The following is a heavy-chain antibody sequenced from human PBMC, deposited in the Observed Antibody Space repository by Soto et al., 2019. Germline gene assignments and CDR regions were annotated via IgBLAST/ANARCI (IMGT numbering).Heavy chain of an antibody. CDR1: SGTIITLGYY. J-gene: IGHJ4*02. V-gene: IGHV4-31*02. CDR3: VPYFDF. Sequence: SLTLSFPWTVSSGTIITLGYYWSRIRQHPGKGMEWIGYIYYSGSTYYNPSLKSRVTISVDTSKNQFSLKVSSVTDADAAVQYCVPYFDFWGQGTLVPVSS. CDR2: IYYSGST.